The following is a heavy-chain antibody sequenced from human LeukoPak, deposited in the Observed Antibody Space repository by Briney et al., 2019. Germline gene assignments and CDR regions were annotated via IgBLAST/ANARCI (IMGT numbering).Heavy chain of an antibody. CDR1: GFTFSSYA. Sequence: GGSLRLSCAASGFTFSSYAMSWVRQAPGKGLEWVSAISGSGGSTYYADSVKGRFTISRDNSKNTLYLQRNSLRAEDTAVYYCAKGFYDNSASGVFDIWGQGTMVTVSS. V-gene: IGHV3-23*01. CDR2: ISGSGGST. D-gene: IGHD3-22*01. CDR3: AKGFYDNSASGVFDI. J-gene: IGHJ3*02.